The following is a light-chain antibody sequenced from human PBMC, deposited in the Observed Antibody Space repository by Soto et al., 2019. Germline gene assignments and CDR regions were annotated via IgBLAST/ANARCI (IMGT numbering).Light chain of an antibody. CDR2: GNN. V-gene: IGLV1-40*01. J-gene: IGLJ2*01. CDR3: QSYDRDLSGVV. CDR1: NSNIGANFD. Sequence: QAVVTQPPSVSGAPGQRVTISCTGRNSNIGANFDVHWYQHLPGTAPKLLIYGNNNRPSGVPDRFSGSKSGTSASLAITGLQAEDEADYYCQSYDRDLSGVVFGGGTKLTVL.